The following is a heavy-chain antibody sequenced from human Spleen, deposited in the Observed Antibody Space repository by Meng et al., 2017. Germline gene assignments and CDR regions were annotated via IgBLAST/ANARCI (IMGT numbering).Heavy chain of an antibody. Sequence: SETLSLTCAVYGGSFSGYYWSWIRQPPGKGLEWIGEINHSGSTNYNPSLKSRVTISVDTSKNQFSLKLSSVTAADTAVYYCARDGTRDGDYYYYGMDVWGQGTTVTVSS. V-gene: IGHV4-34*01. CDR3: ARDGTRDGDYYYYGMDV. J-gene: IGHJ6*02. D-gene: IGHD1-1*01. CDR2: INHSGST. CDR1: GGSFSGYY.